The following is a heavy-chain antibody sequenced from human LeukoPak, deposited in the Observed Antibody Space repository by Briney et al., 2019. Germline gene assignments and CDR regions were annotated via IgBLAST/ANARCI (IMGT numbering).Heavy chain of an antibody. J-gene: IGHJ4*02. V-gene: IGHV1-2*02. CDR1: GYTFTDYY. CDR2: INPNRGGT. CDR3: ASSLGRIAAAEG. D-gene: IGHD6-13*01. Sequence: ASVKVSCKASGYTFTDYYIHWVRQAPGQGLEWMAWINPNRGGTNYAQKFQGRVTMTRDTSISTAYMELSRLRSDDTAVYYCASSLGRIAAAEGWGQGTLVTVSS.